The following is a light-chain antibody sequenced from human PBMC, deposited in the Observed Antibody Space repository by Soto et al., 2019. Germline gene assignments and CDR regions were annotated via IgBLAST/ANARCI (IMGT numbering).Light chain of an antibody. CDR2: DVS. CDR3: CSYAGSYTL. V-gene: IGLV2-11*01. J-gene: IGLJ2*01. CDR1: SSDVGGYNF. Sequence: QSALTQPRSVSGSHGQSVTISCTGTSSDVGGYNFVSWYQQYPGKVPKLIIYDVSQRPSGVPDRFSASKSDNTASLTISGLQAEDEADYYCCSYAGSYTLFGGGTKLTVL.